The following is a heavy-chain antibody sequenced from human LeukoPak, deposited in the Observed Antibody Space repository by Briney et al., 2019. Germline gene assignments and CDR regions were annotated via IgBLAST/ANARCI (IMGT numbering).Heavy chain of an antibody. V-gene: IGHV1-18*01. J-gene: IGHJ5*02. CDR3: VRDRRVLIWVGGLEDTFDP. Sequence: GASVKVSCKASGYRFTNYGITWVRQAPGQGLEWMGWISADNGNTNYAQRFQGRFSMTTDTSTSTAYMELRSLRSDDTAVYYCVRDRRVLIWVGGLEDTFDPWGQGTQVTVSS. CDR2: ISADNGNT. D-gene: IGHD3-10*01. CDR1: GYRFTNYG.